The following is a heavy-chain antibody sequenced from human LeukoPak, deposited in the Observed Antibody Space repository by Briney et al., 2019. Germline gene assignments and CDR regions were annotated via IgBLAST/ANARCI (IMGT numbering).Heavy chain of an antibody. Sequence: RASVKVSCKASGGIFSSYAISWVRQAPGQGLEWMGGIIPIFGTANYAQKCQGRVTITTDESTSTAYMELSSLRSEDRAVYYCARGRIYRYYDFWPFDYWGQGTLVTVSS. CDR1: GGIFSSYA. V-gene: IGHV1-69*05. D-gene: IGHD3-3*01. CDR3: ARGRIYRYYDFWPFDY. J-gene: IGHJ4*02. CDR2: IIPIFGTA.